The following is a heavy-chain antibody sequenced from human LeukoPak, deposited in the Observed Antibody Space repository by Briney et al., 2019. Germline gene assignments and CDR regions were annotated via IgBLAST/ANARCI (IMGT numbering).Heavy chain of an antibody. CDR1: GFTFSSYA. D-gene: IGHD5-24*01. V-gene: IGHV3-64*01. CDR2: ISSNGSST. CDR3: ARVGPRWAFDI. Sequence: PGGSLRLSCAASGFTFSSYAMHWVRQAPGKGLEYVSAISSNGSSTYYANSVKGRFTISRDNSKNTLYLQMGSLRAEDMAVYYCARVGPRWAFDIWGQGTMVTVSS. J-gene: IGHJ3*02.